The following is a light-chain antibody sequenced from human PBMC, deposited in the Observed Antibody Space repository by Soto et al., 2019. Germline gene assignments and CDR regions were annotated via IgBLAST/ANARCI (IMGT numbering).Light chain of an antibody. CDR2: GAS. CDR3: QQYNNWPLT. Sequence: EIVMTQSPATLSVSPGERATLSCRASQSVSSNLAWYQHQPDQAPRVLIYGASTRATGFPARFSGSGSGIEFTLTISSLQSEVFAVYYCQQYNNWPLTFGGGTKVEIK. J-gene: IGKJ4*01. V-gene: IGKV3-15*01. CDR1: QSVSSN.